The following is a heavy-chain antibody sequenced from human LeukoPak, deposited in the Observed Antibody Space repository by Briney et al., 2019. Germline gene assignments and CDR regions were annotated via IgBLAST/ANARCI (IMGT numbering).Heavy chain of an antibody. CDR1: GYTFTSYD. J-gene: IGHJ4*02. CDR2: MNPNSGNT. CDR3: ARGALLWFGELLYYYFDY. D-gene: IGHD3-10*01. Sequence: ASVKVSCKASGYTFTSYDINWVRQATGQGLEWMGWMNPNSGNTGYAQKFQGRVTMTRNTSISTAYMELSSLRSEDTAVCYCARGALLWFGELLYYYFDYWGQGTLVTVSS. V-gene: IGHV1-8*01.